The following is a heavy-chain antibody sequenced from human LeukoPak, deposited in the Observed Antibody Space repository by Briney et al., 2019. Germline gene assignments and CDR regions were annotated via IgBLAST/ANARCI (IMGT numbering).Heavy chain of an antibody. CDR1: GFTFSSYE. CDR3: ARAGIAAAGTIRGVKYFQH. J-gene: IGHJ1*01. CDR2: INHSGST. V-gene: IGHV4-34*01. D-gene: IGHD6-13*01. Sequence: KPGGSLRLSCAASGFTFSSYEMNWVRQPPGKGLEWIGEINHSGSTNYNPSLKSRVTISVDTSKNQFSLKLSPVTAADTAVYYCARAGIAAAGTIRGVKYFQHWGQGTLVTVSS.